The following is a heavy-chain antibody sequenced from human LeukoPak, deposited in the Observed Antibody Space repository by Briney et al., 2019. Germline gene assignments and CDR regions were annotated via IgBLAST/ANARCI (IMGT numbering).Heavy chain of an antibody. J-gene: IGHJ4*02. D-gene: IGHD3-10*01. Sequence: GGSLRLSCAASGFTFDDYGLSWVRQAPGKGLEWVSGINWNGGSTGYADSVKGRFTISRGNAKNSVYLQMNSLRAEDTALYYCARGKYNYGSGSYCNFDYWGQGTLVTVSS. CDR2: INWNGGST. V-gene: IGHV3-20*04. CDR1: GFTFDDYG. CDR3: ARGKYNYGSGSYCNFDY.